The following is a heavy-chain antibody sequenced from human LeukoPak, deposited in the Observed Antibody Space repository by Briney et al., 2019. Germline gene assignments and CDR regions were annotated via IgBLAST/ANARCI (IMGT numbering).Heavy chain of an antibody. CDR3: ARDLGKRRRLIREDYSYGLDV. CDR2: ISGSGGST. V-gene: IGHV3-23*01. J-gene: IGHJ6*02. D-gene: IGHD2-8*01. Sequence: PGGSLRLSCAASGFTFSSYAMSWVRQAPGKGLEWVSAISGSGGSTYYADSVRGRLTISRDNSKNTLYLQMNSLKPEDTAVYYCARDLGKRRRLIREDYSYGLDVWGQGTTVTVSS. CDR1: GFTFSSYA.